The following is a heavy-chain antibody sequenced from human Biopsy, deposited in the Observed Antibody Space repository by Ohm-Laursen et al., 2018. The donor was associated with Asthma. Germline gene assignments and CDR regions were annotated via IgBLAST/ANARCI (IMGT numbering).Heavy chain of an antibody. J-gene: IGHJ4*02. CDR2: VYYSGST. D-gene: IGHD2-21*02. V-gene: IGHV4-59*01. Sequence: SETLSLTCSVSGGSINNFYWSWIRQPPGKGLESIGHVYYSGSTNYNPSLKSRVTISIDASKNQFSLKLTSVTAADTAVHYCARGVDRVTGLLDHFDSWGQGTLVTVSS. CDR3: ARGVDRVTGLLDHFDS. CDR1: GGSINNFY.